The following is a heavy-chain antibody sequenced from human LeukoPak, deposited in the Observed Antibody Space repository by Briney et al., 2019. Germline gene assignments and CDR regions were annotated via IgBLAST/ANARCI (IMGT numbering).Heavy chain of an antibody. D-gene: IGHD2-2*01. CDR1: GFTFDDYA. CDR2: ISWNSGSI. J-gene: IGHJ3*02. CDR3: AKGSCSSTSCQGAFDI. Sequence: PGGSLRLSCAASGFTFDDYAMHWVRQAPGKGLEWVSGISWNSGSIGYADSVKGRFTISRDNAKNSLYLQMNSLRAEDMALYYCAKGSCSSTSCQGAFDIWGQGTMVTVSS. V-gene: IGHV3-9*03.